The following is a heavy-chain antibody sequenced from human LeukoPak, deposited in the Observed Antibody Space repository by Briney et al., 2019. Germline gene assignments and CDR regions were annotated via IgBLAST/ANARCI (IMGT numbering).Heavy chain of an antibody. CDR1: GFTFSSYA. CDR2: ISGSRCSK. D-gene: IGHD6-19*01. J-gene: IGHJ1*01. Sequence: PGGSLRLSCAASGFTFSSYAMSRVRQAPGKGLEWVSAISGSRCSKYYADSVKGRFTISRDNSMNTLYLQMNSLRAEDTAVYYCARDMTVAGTEGFQHWGQGTLVTVSS. V-gene: IGHV3-23*01. CDR3: ARDMTVAGTEGFQH.